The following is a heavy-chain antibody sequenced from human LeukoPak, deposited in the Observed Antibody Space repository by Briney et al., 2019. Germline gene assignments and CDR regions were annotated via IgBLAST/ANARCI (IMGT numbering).Heavy chain of an antibody. J-gene: IGHJ4*02. CDR2: IYYSGST. CDR3: ARLSRGRWVYYFDY. V-gene: IGHV4-39*01. CDR1: GGSISSSSYY. D-gene: IGHD3-10*01. Sequence: SETQSLTCTVSGGSISSSSYYWGWIRQPPGKGLEWIGSIYYSGSTYYNPSLKSRVTISVDTSKNQFSLKLSSVTAADTAVYYCARLSRGRWVYYFDYWGQGTLVTVSS.